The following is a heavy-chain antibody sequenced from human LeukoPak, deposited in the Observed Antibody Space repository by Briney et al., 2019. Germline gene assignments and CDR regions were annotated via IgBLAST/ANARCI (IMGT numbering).Heavy chain of an antibody. CDR2: IIPILGIA. CDR1: GGTFSSYA. V-gene: IGHV1-69*04. CDR3: AATNPLGYCSGGSCCRGDWFDP. D-gene: IGHD2-15*01. Sequence: ASVKVSCKASGGTFSSYAIIWVRQAPGQGLEWMGRIIPILGIANYAQKFQGRVTITADKSTSTAYMELSSLRSEDTAVYYCAATNPLGYCSGGSCCRGDWFDPWGQGTLVTVSS. J-gene: IGHJ5*02.